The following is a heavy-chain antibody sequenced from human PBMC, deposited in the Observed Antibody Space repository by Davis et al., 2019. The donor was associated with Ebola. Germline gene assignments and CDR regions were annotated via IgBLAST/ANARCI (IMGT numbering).Heavy chain of an antibody. CDR3: ARVGVAYYDFWSGTNWFDP. CDR1: GYTFTSYD. CDR2: INPNSGNT. V-gene: IGHV1-8*01. D-gene: IGHD3-3*01. J-gene: IGHJ5*02. Sequence: ASVKVSCKASGYTFTSYDINWVRQATGQGLEWMEWINPNSGNTGYAQKFQGRVTMTRNTSISTAYMELSSLRSEDTAVYYCARVGVAYYDFWSGTNWFDPWGQGTLVTVSS.